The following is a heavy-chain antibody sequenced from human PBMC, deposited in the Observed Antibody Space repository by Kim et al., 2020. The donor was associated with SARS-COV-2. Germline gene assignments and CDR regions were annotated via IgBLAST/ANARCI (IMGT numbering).Heavy chain of an antibody. V-gene: IGHV3-33*06. D-gene: IGHD4-17*01. J-gene: IGHJ3*02. CDR3: AKSTVTTHDAFDI. Sequence: YADPVKGRLTISRDNSKNTLYLQMNSLGAEDTAVYYCAKSTVTTHDAFDIWGQGTMVTVSS.